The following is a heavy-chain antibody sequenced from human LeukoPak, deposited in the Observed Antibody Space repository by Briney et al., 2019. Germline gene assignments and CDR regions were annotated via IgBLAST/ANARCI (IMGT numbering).Heavy chain of an antibody. CDR1: GFTFSDYA. V-gene: IGHV3-23*01. D-gene: IGHD3-10*01. J-gene: IGHJ4*02. CDR2: ISGSGGST. Sequence: GGSLRLSCAASGFTFSDYALNWVRQAPGEGLEWVSAISGSGGSTYYADSVKGRFTISRDNSKNTLYLQVNSLRAEDTAVYYCAKGGRGSGSYNYFDYWGQGTLVTVSS. CDR3: AKGGRGSGSYNYFDY.